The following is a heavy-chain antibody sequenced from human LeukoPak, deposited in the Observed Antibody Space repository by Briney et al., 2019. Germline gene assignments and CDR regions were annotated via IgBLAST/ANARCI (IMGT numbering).Heavy chain of an antibody. CDR3: AVIRVSGYETFYFDY. V-gene: IGHV3-23*01. CDR2: ISGSGGST. D-gene: IGHD5-12*01. Sequence: TGGSLRLSCAASGFTFSSYMMTWVRQAPGKGLEWVSAISGSGGSTYYADSVKGRFTISRDNAKNSLYLQMNSLRAEDTAVYYCAVIRVSGYETFYFDYWGQGTLVTVSS. CDR1: GFTFSSYM. J-gene: IGHJ4*02.